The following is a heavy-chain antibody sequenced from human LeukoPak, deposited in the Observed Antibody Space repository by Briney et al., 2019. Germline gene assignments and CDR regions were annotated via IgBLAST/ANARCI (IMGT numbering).Heavy chain of an antibody. D-gene: IGHD1-26*01. CDR2: IIPIFGTA. CDR1: GGTFSSYA. Sequence: ASVKVSCTASGGTFSSYAISWLRQSPGQGLEWRGGIIPIFGTANYAQKFQGRVTITADKSTSTAYMELSSLRSEDTAVYYCARVPPIVSYYYYYYMDVWGKGTTVTVSS. CDR3: ARVPPIVSYYYYYYMDV. J-gene: IGHJ6*03. V-gene: IGHV1-69*06.